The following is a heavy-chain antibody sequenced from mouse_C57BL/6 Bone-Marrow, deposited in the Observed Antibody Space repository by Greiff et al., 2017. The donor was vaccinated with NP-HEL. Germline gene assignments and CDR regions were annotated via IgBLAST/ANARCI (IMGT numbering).Heavy chain of an antibody. CDR3: IPSAYPYAMDY. Sequence: VQLQQSGTLLARPGASVKMSCKTSGYTFTSYWMHWVKQRPGQGLEWIGAIYPGNSDTSYNQKFKGKAKLTAVTSASTAYMELSSLTNEDSAVYYCIPSAYPYAMDYWGQGTSVTVSS. D-gene: IGHD3-1*01. CDR1: GYTFTSYW. CDR2: IYPGNSDT. J-gene: IGHJ4*01. V-gene: IGHV1-5*01.